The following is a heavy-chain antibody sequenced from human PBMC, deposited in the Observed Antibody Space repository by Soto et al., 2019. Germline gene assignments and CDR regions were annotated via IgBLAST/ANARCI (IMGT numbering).Heavy chain of an antibody. J-gene: IGHJ6*02. CDR2: IKSKTDGGTT. CDR1: GFTFSHAW. V-gene: IGHV3-15*07. CDR3: TTTGRTYYYYGMDV. Sequence: EVQLVESGGRLGKPGGSLRLACAASGFTFSHAWMNSVGQAPGKGLEWVGRIKSKTDGGTTDYAAPVKGSFTISRDDSKNTLCLQMYSLNTADTAVYSCTTTGRTYYYYGMDVWGQGTTFTVSS.